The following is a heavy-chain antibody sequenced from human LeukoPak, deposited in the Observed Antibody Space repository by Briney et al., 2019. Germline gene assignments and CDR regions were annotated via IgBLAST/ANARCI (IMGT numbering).Heavy chain of an antibody. Sequence: PRASVKVSCKVTGYTLTELSMHWVRQAPGKGLEWLGGFDPEEGETIYAQKIQGRVTMTEDTSTATAYMELSSLSSEDTAVYYCAKAHSFASGTYYNGNWFDPWSQGTLVTVSS. CDR1: GYTLTELS. V-gene: IGHV1-24*01. J-gene: IGHJ5*02. D-gene: IGHD3-10*01. CDR3: AKAHSFASGTYYNGNWFDP. CDR2: FDPEEGET.